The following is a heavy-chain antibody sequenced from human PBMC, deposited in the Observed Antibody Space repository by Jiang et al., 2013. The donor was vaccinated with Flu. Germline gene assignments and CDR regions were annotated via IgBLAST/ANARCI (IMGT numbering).Heavy chain of an antibody. D-gene: IGHD6-13*01. J-gene: IGHJ2*01. CDR2: YN. V-gene: IGHV6-1*01. CDR3: ARDSPRIAAADDDNWYFDL. Sequence: YNDYAVSVKSRITINPDTSKNQFSLQLNSVTPEDTAVYYCARDSPRIAAADDDNWYFDLWGRGTLVTVSS.